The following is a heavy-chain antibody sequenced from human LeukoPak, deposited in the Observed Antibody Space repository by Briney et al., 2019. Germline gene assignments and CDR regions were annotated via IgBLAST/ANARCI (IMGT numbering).Heavy chain of an antibody. Sequence: PGRSLRLSCAASGFTFSSYAMSWVRQAPGKGLEWVSAISGRGDSTYYADSVKGRFTISRDNSKNTLYLQMNSLRAEDTAIYYCANEYSKGDVWGQGTTVTVSS. V-gene: IGHV3-23*01. CDR3: ANEYSKGDV. J-gene: IGHJ3*01. D-gene: IGHD4-11*01. CDR2: ISGRGDST. CDR1: GFTFSSYA.